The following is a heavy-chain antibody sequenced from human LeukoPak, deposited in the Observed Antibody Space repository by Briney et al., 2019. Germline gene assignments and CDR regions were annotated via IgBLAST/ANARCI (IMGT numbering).Heavy chain of an antibody. CDR3: ARQYRVAGTPNFDY. CDR2: IYPGDSDT. J-gene: IGHJ4*02. Sequence: GESLKISCKGSGHSFTNYWIGWVRQMPGKGLEWMGIIYPGDSDTRYSPSFQGQVTISADKSISTAYLQWSTLKASDTAIYYCARQYRVAGTPNFDYWGQGTLVTVSS. V-gene: IGHV5-51*01. CDR1: GHSFTNYW. D-gene: IGHD6-19*01.